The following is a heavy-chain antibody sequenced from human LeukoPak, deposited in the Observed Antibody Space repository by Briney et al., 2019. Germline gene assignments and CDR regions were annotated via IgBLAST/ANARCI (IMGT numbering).Heavy chain of an antibody. CDR2: IYYSGST. D-gene: IGHD3-22*01. V-gene: IGHV4-31*03. Sequence: SETLSLTCTVSGGSISSGGYYWSWIRQHPGKGLEWIGYIYYSGSTYYNPSLKSRVTISVDTSKNQFSLKLSSVTAADTAVYYCARVTDYYDSSGYYYVIDYWGQGTLVTVSS. CDR1: GGSISSGGYY. J-gene: IGHJ4*02. CDR3: ARVTDYYDSSGYYYVIDY.